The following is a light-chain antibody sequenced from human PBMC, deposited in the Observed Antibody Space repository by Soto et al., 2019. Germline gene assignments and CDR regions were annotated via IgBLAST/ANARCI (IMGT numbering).Light chain of an antibody. V-gene: IGLV2-14*01. CDR1: SSDVGGYNY. CDR2: DVS. J-gene: IGLJ1*01. Sequence: QSALAQPASVSGSPGQSIAISCTGTSSDVGGYNYVSWYQQHPGKAPKLMVYDVSNRPSGASNRFSGSKSGNTASLTISGLQAEDEADYYCSSCTSSSTYVFGTGTKVTVL. CDR3: SSCTSSSTYV.